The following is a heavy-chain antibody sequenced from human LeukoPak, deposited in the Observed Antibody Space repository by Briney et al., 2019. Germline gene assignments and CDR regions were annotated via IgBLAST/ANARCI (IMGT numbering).Heavy chain of an antibody. Sequence: PGGSLRLSCAASGFTFSRYAMHWVRQAPGKGLEYVSGISSNGGDTYYANSVKGRFTVSRDNSKYTLYLQMGSLRAEDMAVYYCARGDDVIVSTLFDYWGQGTLVTVSS. CDR1: GFTFSRYA. J-gene: IGHJ4*02. D-gene: IGHD3-16*02. V-gene: IGHV3-64*01. CDR2: ISSNGGDT. CDR3: ARGDDVIVSTLFDY.